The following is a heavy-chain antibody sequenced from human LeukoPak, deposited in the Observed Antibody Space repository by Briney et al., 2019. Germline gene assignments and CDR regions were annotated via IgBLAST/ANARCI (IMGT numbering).Heavy chain of an antibody. CDR1: GFTFGSYG. D-gene: IGHD6-19*01. Sequence: AGYLRLSCAASGFTFGSYGMSWVRPGPGKGREGVSGISGSSDTTYYAVSMKGRFTISRDNSKNKLYLQMNSLRVEDTAIYYCAKHRIVSGRMGAAGYWGQGTLVTVSS. CDR3: AKHRIVSGRMGAAGY. J-gene: IGHJ4*02. V-gene: IGHV3-23*01. CDR2: ISGSSDTT.